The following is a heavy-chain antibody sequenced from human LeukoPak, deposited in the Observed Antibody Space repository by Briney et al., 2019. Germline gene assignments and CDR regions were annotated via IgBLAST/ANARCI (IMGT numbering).Heavy chain of an antibody. V-gene: IGHV3-23*01. CDR2: ISGSGGST. J-gene: IGHJ4*02. CDR1: GFTFSSYA. CDR3: AKDTYDILTYYY. Sequence: GGSLILSCAASGFTFSSYAMSWVRQAPGKGLEWVSAISGSGGSTYYADSVKGRFTISRDNSKNTLYLQMNSLRAEDTAVYYCAKDTYDILTYYYWGQGTLVTVSS. D-gene: IGHD3-9*01.